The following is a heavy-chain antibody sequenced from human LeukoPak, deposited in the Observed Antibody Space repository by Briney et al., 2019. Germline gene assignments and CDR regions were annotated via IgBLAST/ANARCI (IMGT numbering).Heavy chain of an antibody. Sequence: SETLSLTCAVSGGSISNYYWSWIRQPPGKGLEWIGEINHSGSTNYNPSLKSRVTISVDTSKNHFSLKLSSVTAADTAVYYCARGFTNSGLIIWGQGTLVIVPS. J-gene: IGHJ4*02. CDR2: INHSGST. V-gene: IGHV4-34*01. D-gene: IGHD5-12*01. CDR1: GGSISNYY. CDR3: ARGFTNSGLII.